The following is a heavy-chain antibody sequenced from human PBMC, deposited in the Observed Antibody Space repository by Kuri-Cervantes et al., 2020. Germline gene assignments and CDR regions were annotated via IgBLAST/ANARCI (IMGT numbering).Heavy chain of an antibody. V-gene: IGHV3-21*01. Sequence: GGSLRLSCAASGFTFSSITMNWVRQAPAKGLEWVSSISSGSAYVYYADSVKGRFTISRDNAKNSLYLQMNSLRADDTALYYCARDHSEGGDCYYCYYYYYMDVWGKGTTVTVSS. CDR3: ARDHSEGGDCYYCYYYYYMDV. CDR2: ISSGSAYV. D-gene: IGHD2-21*01. CDR1: GFTFSSIT. J-gene: IGHJ6*03.